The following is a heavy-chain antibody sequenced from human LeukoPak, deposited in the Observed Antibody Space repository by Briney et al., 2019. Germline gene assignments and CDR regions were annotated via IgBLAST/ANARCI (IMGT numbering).Heavy chain of an antibody. V-gene: IGHV3-66*01. CDR2: IYSSGLT. CDR1: GFTVSTKY. Sequence: GGSLRLSCAASGFTVSTKYMTWVRQAPGKGLEWVSIIYSSGLTYYADSVRGRFTISRDNSKNTVYLQMNSLRVEDTAIYYCVRDLTVLQAKFGMDVWGQGTTVSVSS. J-gene: IGHJ6*02. D-gene: IGHD7-27*01. CDR3: VRDLTVLQAKFGMDV.